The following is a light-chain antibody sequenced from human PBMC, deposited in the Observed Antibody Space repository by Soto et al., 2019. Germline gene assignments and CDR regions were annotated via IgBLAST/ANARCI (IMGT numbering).Light chain of an antibody. J-gene: IGKJ1*01. V-gene: IGKV3-15*01. Sequence: EIVMTQSPATLSVSPGEGVTLSCRASQSVSINLAWYQHKPGQAPRLLIYGASTRATGVLARFSGSGSGTDFTFTISSLQSEDLAVYYCQQYHNWPRTFGQGTKVELK. CDR3: QQYHNWPRT. CDR2: GAS. CDR1: QSVSIN.